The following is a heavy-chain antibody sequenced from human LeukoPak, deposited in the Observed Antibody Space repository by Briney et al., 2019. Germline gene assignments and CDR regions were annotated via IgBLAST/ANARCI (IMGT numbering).Heavy chain of an antibody. D-gene: IGHD3-9*01. CDR1: GGTFSSYA. CDR3: ARGPDILTGYAYFDN. Sequence: ASVKVSCKASGGTFSSYAISWVRQAPGQGLEWMGGIIPIFGTANYAQKFQGRVTITADRSTSTAYMELSSLRSEDTAVYYCARGPDILTGYAYFDNWGQGTLVTVSS. V-gene: IGHV1-69*06. J-gene: IGHJ4*02. CDR2: IIPIFGTA.